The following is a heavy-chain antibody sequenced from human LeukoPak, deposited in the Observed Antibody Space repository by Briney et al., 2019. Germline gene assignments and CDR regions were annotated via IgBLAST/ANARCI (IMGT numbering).Heavy chain of an antibody. Sequence: PGGSLRLSCAASGFTFSNYAMNWVRQAPGKGLEWVSIVSHDGDSTYYAGSVKGRFTISRDNSKSTLYLQMNKLTAEDTAIYSCMRMRLASPGNVYGGQGTRVTVSS. J-gene: IGHJ4*02. V-gene: IGHV3-30*04. CDR2: VSHDGDST. CDR1: GFTFSNYA. CDR3: MRMRLASPGNVY. D-gene: IGHD6-13*01.